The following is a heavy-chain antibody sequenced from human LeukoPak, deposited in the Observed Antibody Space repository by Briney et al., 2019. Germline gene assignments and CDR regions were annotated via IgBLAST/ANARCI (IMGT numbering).Heavy chain of an antibody. V-gene: IGHV4-61*02. Sequence: SQTLSLTCTVSGGSINSGSYYWSWIRQPAGKGLEWIGRIYTSGSTNYNPSLKSRVTISVDTSKNQCSLKLNSVTAADTAVYYCARALGPYCSSTSCRIYYYYYMDVWGKGTTVTVSS. D-gene: IGHD2-2*01. CDR1: GGSINSGSYY. CDR3: ARALGPYCSSTSCRIYYYYYMDV. J-gene: IGHJ6*03. CDR2: IYTSGST.